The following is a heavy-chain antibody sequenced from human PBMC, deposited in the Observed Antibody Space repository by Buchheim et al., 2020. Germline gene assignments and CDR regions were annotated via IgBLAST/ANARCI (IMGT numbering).Heavy chain of an antibody. V-gene: IGHV4-59*01. J-gene: IGHJ4*01. CDR2: IYHSGST. Sequence: QVQLQESGPGLVKPSETLSLTCTVSGGSISSYYWSWIRQPPGKGLEWIGYIYHSGSTNYIPSLKSRVTISIDKVKNTFSLNLSSVTAADTAVYYCARDIDYWGQGTL. CDR3: ARDIDY. CDR1: GGSISSYY.